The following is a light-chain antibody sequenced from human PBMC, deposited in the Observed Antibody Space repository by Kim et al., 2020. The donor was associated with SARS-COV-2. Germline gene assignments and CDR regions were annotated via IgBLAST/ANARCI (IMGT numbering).Light chain of an antibody. CDR3: QQYKSYPT. CDR2: ATS. V-gene: IGKV1-5*03. J-gene: IGKJ4*01. Sequence: SASGGDRVTSSWRASQTIGNLLSWYQQKPEKAPKLLFCATSSLESGVPSRFSSSGSETEFPLTISRLPPDDFASYCCQQYKSYPTFGGGTKVDIK. CDR1: QTIGNL.